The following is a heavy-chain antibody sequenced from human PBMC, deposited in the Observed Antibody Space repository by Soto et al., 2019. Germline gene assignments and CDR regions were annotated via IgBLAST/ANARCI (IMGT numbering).Heavy chain of an antibody. CDR1: GFTFDDYG. CDR2: INWNGGST. D-gene: IGHD3-10*01. CDR3: ARDPRITMVRGVIIGDYFDY. J-gene: IGHJ4*02. V-gene: IGHV3-20*04. Sequence: EVQLVESGGGVVRPGGSLRLSCAASGFTFDDYGMSWVRQAPGKGLEWGSGINWNGGSTGYADSVKGRFTISRDNAKNSLYLQMNSLRAEDTALYYCARDPRITMVRGVIIGDYFDYWGQGTLVTVSS.